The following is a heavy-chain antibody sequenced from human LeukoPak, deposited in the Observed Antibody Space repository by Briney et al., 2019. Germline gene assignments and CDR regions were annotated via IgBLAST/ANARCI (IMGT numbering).Heavy chain of an antibody. CDR1: GFTFSSYA. D-gene: IGHD2-2*01. CDR2: ISGSGGST. CDR3: AKDHRYCSSTSCFGIFDY. Sequence: GGSLRLSCAASGFTFSSYAMSWVRQAPGKGLEWVSAISGSGGSTYYADSVKGRFTISRDNSKNALFLQMNSLRAEDTAVYYCAKDHRYCSSTSCFGIFDYWGQGTLVTVSS. V-gene: IGHV3-23*01. J-gene: IGHJ4*02.